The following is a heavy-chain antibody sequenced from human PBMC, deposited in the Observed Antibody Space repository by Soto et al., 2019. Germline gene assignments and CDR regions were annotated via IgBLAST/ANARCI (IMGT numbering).Heavy chain of an antibody. Sequence: QVQLVESGGGVVQPGRSLRLSCAASGFTFSSYGIHWVRQAPGKGLEWVAVISYDGSNKYYADSVKGRFTISRDNSKNTLYLQMNSLRAEDTAVYYCAKSGGSKSLNYWGQGTLVTVSS. CDR3: AKSGGSKSLNY. CDR1: GFTFSSYG. J-gene: IGHJ4*02. V-gene: IGHV3-30*18. D-gene: IGHD1-1*01. CDR2: ISYDGSNK.